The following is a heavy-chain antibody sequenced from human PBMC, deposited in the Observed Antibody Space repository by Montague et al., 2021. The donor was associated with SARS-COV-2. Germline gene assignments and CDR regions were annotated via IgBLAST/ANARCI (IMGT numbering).Heavy chain of an antibody. D-gene: IGHD2-15*01. CDR1: GFTFSDFA. J-gene: IGHJ5*02. CDR3: VKVQSGCSGGNCYFESNWFDP. Sequence: SLRLACAASGFTFSDFAMNWVRQAPGKGLEWVSTINFSGGSTFDAESVKGRFTISRDNSKNTVYLQMNSLRAEDTATYHCVKVQSGCSGGNCYFESNWFDPWGHGTLVIVSS. CDR2: INFSGGST. V-gene: IGHV3-23*01.